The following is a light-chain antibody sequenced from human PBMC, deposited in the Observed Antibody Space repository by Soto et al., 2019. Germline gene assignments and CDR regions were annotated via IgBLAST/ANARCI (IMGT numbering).Light chain of an antibody. CDR1: NSNIGSNT. Sequence: QSVLTQPPSASGTPGQRVTISCSGNNSNIGSNTVDWYQQLPGTAPKLLIYSNNQRPSGVPDRFSGSKSGTSASLATSGLQSEDEADYYCPAWDDSLNGFYVFGTGTKVTVL. V-gene: IGLV1-44*01. CDR2: SNN. J-gene: IGLJ1*01. CDR3: PAWDDSLNGFYV.